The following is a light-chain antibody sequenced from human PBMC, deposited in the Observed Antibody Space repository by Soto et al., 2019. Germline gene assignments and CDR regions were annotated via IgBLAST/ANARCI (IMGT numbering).Light chain of an antibody. CDR2: DVS. J-gene: IGLJ1*01. Sequence: QSLLTRPASVSGSPGQSITISCTGTSSDIGGYSSVSWYQHHPGRAPKLMIYDVSDRPSGVSTRFSGSNSGNTASLTISGLQPEDEADYYCCSYKTNYTYVFGTGANVTV. CDR1: SSDIGGYSS. CDR3: CSYKTNYTYV. V-gene: IGLV2-14*01.